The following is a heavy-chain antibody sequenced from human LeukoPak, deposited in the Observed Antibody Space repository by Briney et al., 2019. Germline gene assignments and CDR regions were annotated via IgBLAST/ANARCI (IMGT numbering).Heavy chain of an antibody. D-gene: IGHD1-26*01. Sequence: SETLSLTCAVYGGSFSGYYWSWIRQPPGKGLEWIGEINHSGSTNYNPSLKSRVTISVDTSKNQFSLKLSSVTAADTAVYYCASLGRDQYYFDYWGQGTLVTVSS. CDR3: ASLGRDQYYFDY. V-gene: IGHV4-34*01. CDR2: INHSGST. J-gene: IGHJ4*02. CDR1: GGSFSGYY.